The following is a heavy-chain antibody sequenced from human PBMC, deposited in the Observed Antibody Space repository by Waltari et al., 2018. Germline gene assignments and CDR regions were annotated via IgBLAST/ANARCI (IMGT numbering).Heavy chain of an antibody. Sequence: QVTLRESGPALVKPTQTLTLTCTFSGFSLSTSGMCVSWIRQPPGKALEWLARIDWDDDKYYSTSLKTRLTISKDTSKNQVVLTMTNMDPVDTATYYCARNPGITMVQGVITRYYYYGMDVWGQGTTVTVSS. CDR3: ARNPGITMVQGVITRYYYYGMDV. D-gene: IGHD3-10*01. CDR2: IDWDDDK. CDR1: GFSLSTSGMC. J-gene: IGHJ6*02. V-gene: IGHV2-70*15.